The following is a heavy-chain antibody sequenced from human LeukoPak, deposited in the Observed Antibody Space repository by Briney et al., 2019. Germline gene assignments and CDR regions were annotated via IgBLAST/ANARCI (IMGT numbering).Heavy chain of an antibody. V-gene: IGHV3-23*01. CDR2: ISGSGGST. J-gene: IGHJ4*02. CDR1: GFTFSSYA. Sequence: GGSLRLSCAASGFTFSSYAMSWVRQAPGKGLEWVSAISGSGGSTYYGDSVKGRFTISRDNSKNTLYLQMNSLRAEDTAVYYCAKDRRRRGYSGYDVDYWGQGTLVTVSS. CDR3: AKDRRRRGYSGYDVDY. D-gene: IGHD5-12*01.